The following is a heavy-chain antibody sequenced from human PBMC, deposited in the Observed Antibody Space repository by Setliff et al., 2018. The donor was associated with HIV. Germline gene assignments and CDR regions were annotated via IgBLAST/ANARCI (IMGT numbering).Heavy chain of an antibody. CDR2: INHSGST. J-gene: IGHJ3*01. CDR1: GGSISTYY. V-gene: IGHV4-34*01. Sequence: SETLSLTCTVSGGSISTYYWSWIRQPPGKGLEWIGEINHSGSTKYNPSLKSRVTISVDTSKNQFSLKLSSVTAADTAVYYCARENAGVTVVRGIIISDAFDLWGPGTVVTVSS. CDR3: ARENAGVTVVRGIIISDAFDL. D-gene: IGHD3-10*01.